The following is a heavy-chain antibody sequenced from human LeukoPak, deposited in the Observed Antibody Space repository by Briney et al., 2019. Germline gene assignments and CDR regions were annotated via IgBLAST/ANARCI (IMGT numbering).Heavy chain of an antibody. D-gene: IGHD2-15*01. CDR3: ARGAPFRSPFVGGWWFDP. CDR2: INHSGST. Sequence: GSLRLSCAVSGITLSNYGMIWVRQAPGKGLEWIGEINHSGSTNYNPSLKSRVTISVDTSKNQFSLKLSSVTAADTAVYYCARGAPFRSPFVGGWWFDPWGQGTLVTVSS. CDR1: GITLSNYG. V-gene: IGHV4-34*01. J-gene: IGHJ5*02.